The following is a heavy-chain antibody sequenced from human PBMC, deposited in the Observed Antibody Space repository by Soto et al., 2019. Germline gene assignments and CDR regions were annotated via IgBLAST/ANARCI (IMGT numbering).Heavy chain of an antibody. CDR3: VRHGNGTPFYFDL. CDR1: GYRFINYW. D-gene: IGHD1-1*01. V-gene: IGHV5-10-1*03. CDR2: IDPSDSYT. J-gene: IGHJ4*02. Sequence: EVQLVQSGAEVKKPGESLRLSCQGSGYRFINYWISWVRQMPGKGRAWVGRIDPSDSYTVYSPSFQGHVTISIDTAINTAFLEWRSLQASDTAMYYCVRHGNGTPFYFDLWGRGTLVPVSS.